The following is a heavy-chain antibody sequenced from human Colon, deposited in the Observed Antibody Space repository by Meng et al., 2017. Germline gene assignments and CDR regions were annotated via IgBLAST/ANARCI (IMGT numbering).Heavy chain of an antibody. V-gene: IGHV1-2*06. CDR1: GYTFTGYY. D-gene: IGHD3-3*01. Sequence: VQLEQSGTEVKKPGASVKVSCKTSGYTFTGYYMQWVRQAPGQGLEWLGRIHPNTGATNYAQKFQDRVTMTRDTSISTVYMELNTLTSDDTAVYYCARDGSYGLDLDFWGQGTLVTVSS. CDR2: IHPNTGAT. CDR3: ARDGSYGLDLDF. J-gene: IGHJ4*02.